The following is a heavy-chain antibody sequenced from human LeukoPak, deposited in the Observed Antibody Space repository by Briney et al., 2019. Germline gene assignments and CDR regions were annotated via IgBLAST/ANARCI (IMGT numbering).Heavy chain of an antibody. V-gene: IGHV3-48*01. J-gene: IGHJ4*02. CDR2: ISSSSSTI. CDR3: AKDYDILTGHRYFDY. CDR1: GFTFSSYS. D-gene: IGHD3-9*01. Sequence: PGGSLRLSCAASGFTFSSYSMNWVRQAPGKGLEWVSYISSSSSTIYYADSVKGRFTISRDNSKNTLYLQMNSLRAEDTAVYYCAKDYDILTGHRYFDYWGQGTLVTVSS.